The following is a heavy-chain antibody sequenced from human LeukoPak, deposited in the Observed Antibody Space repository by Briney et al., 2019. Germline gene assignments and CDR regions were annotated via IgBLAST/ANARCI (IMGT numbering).Heavy chain of an antibody. CDR2: IKQDRSEK. CDR1: GFTFSSYW. CDR3: ARDSFRGVIYNWFDP. Sequence: GGSLRLSCAASGFTFSSYWMSWVRQAPGKGLEWVANIKQDRSEKYYVDSVKGRFTISRDNAKNSLYLQMNSLRAEDTAVYYCARDSFRGVIYNWFDPWGQGTLVTVSS. D-gene: IGHD3-10*01. V-gene: IGHV3-7*01. J-gene: IGHJ5*02.